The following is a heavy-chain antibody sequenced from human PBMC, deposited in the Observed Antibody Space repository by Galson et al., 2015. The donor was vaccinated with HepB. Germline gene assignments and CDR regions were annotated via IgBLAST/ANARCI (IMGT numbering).Heavy chain of an antibody. J-gene: IGHJ4*02. Sequence: SLRLSCAASGFSLSAYNMNWVRQAPGKGLEWVSSISGSNYIYYTESVKGRFTISRDTAENSVYLQMNSLRVEDTAVYYCARDSGSYDVLTGYSSYFDLWGPGTLVTVSS. CDR2: ISGSNYI. CDR1: GFSLSAYN. V-gene: IGHV3-69-1*01. CDR3: ARDSGSYDVLTGYSSYFDL. D-gene: IGHD3-9*01.